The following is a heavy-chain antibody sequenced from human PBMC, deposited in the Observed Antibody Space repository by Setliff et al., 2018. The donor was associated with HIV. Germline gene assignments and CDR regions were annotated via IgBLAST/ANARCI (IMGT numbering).Heavy chain of an antibody. D-gene: IGHD6-25*01. Sequence: SETLSLTCTVSGGSISSGSYFWTWIRQPAGKGLEWIGRIYTSGSTNYNPSLKSRVTISVDTSKNQFSLKLSSVTAADTAVYYCARGLDSAKIHYWGQGTLVTVSS. V-gene: IGHV4-61*02. J-gene: IGHJ4*02. CDR3: ARGLDSAKIHY. CDR1: GGSISSGSYF. CDR2: IYTSGST.